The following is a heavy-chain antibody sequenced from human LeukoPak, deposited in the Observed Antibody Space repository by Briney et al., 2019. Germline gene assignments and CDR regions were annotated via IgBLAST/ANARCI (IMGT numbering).Heavy chain of an antibody. J-gene: IGHJ4*02. D-gene: IGHD2-15*01. CDR2: ISYDGSTK. V-gene: IGHV3-30-3*01. CDR3: ARDPQGIVVVVTAYYFDY. CDR1: GFTFSNYP. Sequence: PGGSLRLSCAAPGFTFSNYPMHWVRQAPGKGLEWVAVISYDGSTKYYADSVQGRFTISRDNSKNTLFLQMNSLRAEDTAVYYCARDPQGIVVVVTAYYFDYWGQGTLVTVSS.